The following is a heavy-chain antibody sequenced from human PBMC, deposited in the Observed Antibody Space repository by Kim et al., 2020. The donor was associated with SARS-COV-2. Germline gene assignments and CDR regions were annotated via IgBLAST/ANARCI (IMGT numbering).Heavy chain of an antibody. V-gene: IGHV3-30*18. CDR1: RFTFSNYG. J-gene: IGHJ4*02. CDR2: ISYDGDNI. CDR3: AKSSGYDLDGPTAYFDY. Sequence: GGSLRLSCAASRFTFSNYGMHWVRQAPGKGLEWVAVISYDGDNIFYADSVKGRFTISRDNSKNTLYLQMNSLRSEDTAVYYCAKSSGYDLDGPTAYFDYWGQGTMVTVSS. D-gene: IGHD5-12*01.